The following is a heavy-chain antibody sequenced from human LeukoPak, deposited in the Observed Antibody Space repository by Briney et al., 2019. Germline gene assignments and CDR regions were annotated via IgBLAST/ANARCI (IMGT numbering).Heavy chain of an antibody. V-gene: IGHV6-1*01. D-gene: IGHD2-21*02. CDR1: GDSVSSNSAA. J-gene: IGHJ4*02. Sequence: SQTLSLTCAISGDSVSSNSAAWNWIRQSPSRGLEWLGRTYYRSEWYSDSAVSVRSRITINPDTSKNQFSLQLNSVSPEDTAVYYCARDSVPGGDCYFDYWGQGTLVTVSS. CDR3: ARDSVPGGDCYFDY. CDR2: TYYRSEWYS.